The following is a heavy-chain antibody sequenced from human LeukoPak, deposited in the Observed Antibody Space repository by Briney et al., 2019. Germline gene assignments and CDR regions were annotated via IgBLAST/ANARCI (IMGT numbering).Heavy chain of an antibody. CDR1: GFTFSNYA. D-gene: IGHD1-26*01. CDR2: ISDSGSST. Sequence: GGSLRLSCAASGFTFSNYAMSWVRQAPGKGLEWVSGISDSGSSTYYADSVKGRFTISRDSSKNTLYLQMNSLRAEDTAVYYCAKEPIPTWGGQGTLVTVSS. CDR3: AKEPIPTW. V-gene: IGHV3-23*01. J-gene: IGHJ4*02.